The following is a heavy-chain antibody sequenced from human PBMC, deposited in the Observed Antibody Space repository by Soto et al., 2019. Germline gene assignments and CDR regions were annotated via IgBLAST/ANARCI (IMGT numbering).Heavy chain of an antibody. J-gene: IGHJ4*02. CDR3: AKAPHYDFWGGYSHHFDF. CDR2: VSGSGGS. D-gene: IGHD3-3*01. V-gene: IGHV3-23*01. Sequence: GGSLRLSCAASGFTFSSYAMSWVRQTPGKGLEWVSTVSGSGGSHYADSVKGRFTISRDNSKNTLYLQMNSLRAEDTALYYCAKAPHYDFWGGYSHHFDFWGQGTQVTVSS. CDR1: GFTFSSYA.